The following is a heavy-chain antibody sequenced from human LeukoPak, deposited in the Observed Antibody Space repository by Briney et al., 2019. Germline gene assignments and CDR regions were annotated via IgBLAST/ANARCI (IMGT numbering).Heavy chain of an antibody. CDR3: ARVPGWAAAGNWFDP. CDR1: GFTFSSYW. V-gene: IGHV3-74*01. Sequence: PGGSLRLSCAASGFTFSSYWMHWVRQAPGKGLVWVSRINSHGSTTSYADSVKGRFTISRDNAKNTLYLQMNSLRAEDTAVYYCARVPGWAAAGNWFDPWGQGTLVTVSS. J-gene: IGHJ5*02. D-gene: IGHD6-13*01. CDR2: INSHGSTT.